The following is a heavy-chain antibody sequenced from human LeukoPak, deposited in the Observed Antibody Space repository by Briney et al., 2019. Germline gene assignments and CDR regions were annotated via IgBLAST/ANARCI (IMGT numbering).Heavy chain of an antibody. D-gene: IGHD3-3*01. V-gene: IGHV4-38-2*02. CDR1: GYSISSGYY. Sequence: SETLSLTCTVSGYSISSGYYWGWIRQPPGKGLGWIGSIYHSGSTYYNPSLKSRVTISVDTTKNQFPLKLSSVTAADTAVYYCARAGRTITIFGVVIRDAFDIWGQGTMVTVSS. CDR3: ARAGRTITIFGVVIRDAFDI. J-gene: IGHJ3*02. CDR2: IYHSGST.